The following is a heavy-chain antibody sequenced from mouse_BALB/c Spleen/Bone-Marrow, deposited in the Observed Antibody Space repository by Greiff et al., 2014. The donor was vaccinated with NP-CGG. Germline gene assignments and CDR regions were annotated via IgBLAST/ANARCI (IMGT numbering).Heavy chain of an antibody. V-gene: IGHV14-3*02. CDR3: ATYYYGSSWGFAY. CDR1: GFNIKDTY. CDR2: IDPANGNT. J-gene: IGHJ3*01. D-gene: IGHD1-1*01. Sequence: EVQLQESGAELVKPGASVKLSCTASGFNIKDTYMHWVKQRPEQGLEWIGRIDPANGNTKYDPKFQGKATITADTSSNKAYLQLSSRTSEDTAVYYCATYYYGSSWGFAYWGQGTLVTVSA.